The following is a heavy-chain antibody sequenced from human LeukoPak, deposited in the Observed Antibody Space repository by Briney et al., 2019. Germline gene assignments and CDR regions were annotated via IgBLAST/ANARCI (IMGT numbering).Heavy chain of an antibody. J-gene: IGHJ4*02. V-gene: IGHV4-34*01. Sequence: SETLSLTCAVYGGSFSGYYWSWIRQLPGKGLEWIGEINHSGSTNYNPSLKSRVTISVDTSKNQFSLKLSSVTAADTAVYYCARGVPDPYYFDYWGQGTLVTVSS. CDR3: ARGVPDPYYFDY. CDR2: INHSGST. CDR1: GGSFSGYY. D-gene: IGHD2-2*01.